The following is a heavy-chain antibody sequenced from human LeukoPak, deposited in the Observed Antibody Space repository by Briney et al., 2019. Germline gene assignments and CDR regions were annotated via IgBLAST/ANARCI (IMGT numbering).Heavy chain of an antibody. J-gene: IGHJ5*02. V-gene: IGHV4-34*01. Sequence: SETLSLTCAVYRGSFSGYYWSWIRQPPGKGLEWVGEINHSGSTNYNPSLKSRVTISVDTSKNQFSLKLSSVTAADTAVYYCARAPSSGWYRRWFDPWGQGTLVTVSS. CDR1: RGSFSGYY. D-gene: IGHD6-19*01. CDR3: ARAPSSGWYRRWFDP. CDR2: INHSGST.